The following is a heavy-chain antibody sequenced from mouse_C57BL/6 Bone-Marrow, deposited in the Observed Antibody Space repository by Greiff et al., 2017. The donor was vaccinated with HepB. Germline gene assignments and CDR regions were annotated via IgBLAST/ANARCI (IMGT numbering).Heavy chain of an antibody. CDR3: TELLRPYYFDY. V-gene: IGHV14-1*01. J-gene: IGHJ2*01. CDR1: GFNIKDYY. CDR2: IDPEDGDT. Sequence: EVQLQQSGAELVRPGASVKLSCTASGFNIKDYYMHWVKQRPEQGLEWIGRIDPEDGDTEYAPKFQGKATMTADTSSNTAYLQLSSLTSEDTAFYYCTELLRPYYFDYWGQGTTLTVSS. D-gene: IGHD1-1*01.